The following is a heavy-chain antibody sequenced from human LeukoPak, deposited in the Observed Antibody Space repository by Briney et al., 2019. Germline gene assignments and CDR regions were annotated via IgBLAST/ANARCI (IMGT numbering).Heavy chain of an antibody. J-gene: IGHJ5*02. CDR2: IKEDGSAT. D-gene: IGHD4-17*01. CDR3: ARQDTSYGVWWFDP. V-gene: IGHV3-7*02. Sequence: TGGSLRLSCAASGFTFSTYWMTWVRQAPGKGPEWVANIKEDGSATYYVDSVKGRFTISRDNAKNTLYLQMNSLRAEDTAVYYCARQDTSYGVWWFDPWGQGTLVTVSP. CDR1: GFTFSTYW.